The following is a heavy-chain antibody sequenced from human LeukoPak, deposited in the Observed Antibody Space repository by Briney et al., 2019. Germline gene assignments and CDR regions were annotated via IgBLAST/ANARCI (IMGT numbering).Heavy chain of an antibody. Sequence: GALRLSCAAPGFTVSSNYMMWVRQAPGKGLEWVSAILGSGGGTYYTDSVKGRFTISRDNSKNTLYLQMNSLRAEDTAVYYCATTPGAYYYYHMDVWGQGTTVTVSS. D-gene: IGHD3-10*01. V-gene: IGHV3-23*01. J-gene: IGHJ6*02. CDR2: ILGSGGGT. CDR3: ATTPGAYYYYHMDV. CDR1: GFTVSSNY.